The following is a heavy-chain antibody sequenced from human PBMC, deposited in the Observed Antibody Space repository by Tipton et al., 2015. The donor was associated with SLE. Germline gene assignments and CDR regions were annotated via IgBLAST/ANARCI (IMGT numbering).Heavy chain of an antibody. CDR1: GVSISNYY. D-gene: IGHD3-16*02. V-gene: IGHV4-59*12. CDR3: ARIGRLHLGELSPPFDY. Sequence: TLSLTCYVTGVSISNYYWTWIRQSPGKGLEWIGNVYKNYNPSLESRVTISVDTSRNLFSLKLSSVTAADTAVYYCARIGRLHLGELSPPFDYWGQGTLVTVSS. CDR2: VYKN. J-gene: IGHJ4*02.